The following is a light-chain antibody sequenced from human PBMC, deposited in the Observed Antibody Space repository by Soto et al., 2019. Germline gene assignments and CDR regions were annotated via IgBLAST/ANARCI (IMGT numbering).Light chain of an antibody. Sequence: QSALTQPPSASGSPGQSVTISCTGTSSDVGIYNYVSWYQQHPGKAPKLMIYDVTKRPSGVPDRFSGSKSGSTASLTVSGLQAVDEADYYCSSFTGNNNFVVFGGGTKLTVL. CDR3: SSFTGNNNFVV. J-gene: IGLJ2*01. CDR2: DVT. V-gene: IGLV2-8*01. CDR1: SSDVGIYNY.